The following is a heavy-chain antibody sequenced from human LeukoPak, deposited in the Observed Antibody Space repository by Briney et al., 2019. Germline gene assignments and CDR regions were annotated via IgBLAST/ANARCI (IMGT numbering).Heavy chain of an antibody. V-gene: IGHV1-69*05. CDR3: TGFFYDSSGDAFDI. D-gene: IGHD3-22*01. CDR1: VPTFTSYA. Sequence: ASVKVSCKASVPTFTSYAINWVRQAPGQGLEWMGGFIPIFGSPTYAQNFQGRVTFTTDESTHTAYMELTNLKSDDTAVYFCTGFFYDSSGDAFDIWGQGTMVTVSS. J-gene: IGHJ3*02. CDR2: FIPIFGSP.